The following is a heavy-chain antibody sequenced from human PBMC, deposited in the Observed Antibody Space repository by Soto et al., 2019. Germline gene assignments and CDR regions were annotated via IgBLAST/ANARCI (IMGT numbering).Heavy chain of an antibody. J-gene: IGHJ3*02. D-gene: IGHD3-22*01. V-gene: IGHV1-24*01. CDR2: FDPEDGET. Sequence: QVQLVQSGAEVKKPGASVKVSCKVSGYTLTELSMHWVRQAPGKGLEWMGGFDPEDGETIYAQKFQGRVTMTEDTSTDTAYMELSSLRSEDTAVYYCATHYYDSARFLVAFDICGQGTMVTVSS. CDR1: GYTLTELS. CDR3: ATHYYDSARFLVAFDI.